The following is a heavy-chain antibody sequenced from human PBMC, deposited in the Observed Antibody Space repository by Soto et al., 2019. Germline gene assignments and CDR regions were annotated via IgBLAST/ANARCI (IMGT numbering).Heavy chain of an antibody. CDR1: GFTFSSYA. Sequence: GGSLRLSCAASGFTFSSYAMHWVRQAPGKGLEWVAVISYDGSNKYYADSVKGRFTISRDNSKNTLYLQMNSLRAEETAVYYCERDSRRDGYNRAPIDYWGQGTLVTVSS. CDR2: ISYDGSNK. D-gene: IGHD5-18*01. J-gene: IGHJ4*02. V-gene: IGHV3-30-3*01. CDR3: ERDSRRDGYNRAPIDY.